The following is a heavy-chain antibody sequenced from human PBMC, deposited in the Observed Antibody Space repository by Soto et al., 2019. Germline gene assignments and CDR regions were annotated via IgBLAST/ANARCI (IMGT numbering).Heavy chain of an antibody. V-gene: IGHV5-51*01. CDR3: ARKRGSYTIFGALDY. CDR2: IYPGDSDT. Sequence: PGESLKISCKGSGYSFTSYWIGWVRQMPGKGLEWMGIIYPGDSDTRYSPSFQGQVTISADKSISTAYLQWSGLKASDTAMYYCARKRGSYTIFGALDYWGQGTLVTVSS. J-gene: IGHJ4*02. D-gene: IGHD3-3*01. CDR1: GYSFTSYW.